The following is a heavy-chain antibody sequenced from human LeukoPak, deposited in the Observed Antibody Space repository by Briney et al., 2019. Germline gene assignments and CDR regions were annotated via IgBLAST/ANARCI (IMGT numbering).Heavy chain of an antibody. J-gene: IGHJ6*02. Sequence: SQTLSLTCTVSGVSISSGGYYWSWIRQHPGKGLEWIGYIYYSGSTYYNPSLKSRVTISVDTSKNQFSLKLSSVTAADTAVYYCARESDADGMDVWGQGTTVTVSS. CDR2: IYYSGST. V-gene: IGHV4-31*03. CDR1: GVSISSGGYY. CDR3: ARESDADGMDV.